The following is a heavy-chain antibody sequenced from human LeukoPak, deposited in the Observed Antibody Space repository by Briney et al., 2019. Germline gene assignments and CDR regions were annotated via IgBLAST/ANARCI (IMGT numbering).Heavy chain of an antibody. CDR3: ARGTGGDYGGLNWFDP. CDR2: IYYSGST. J-gene: IGHJ5*02. CDR1: GGSISSYY. V-gene: IGHV4-59*01. Sequence: KPSETLSLTCTVSGGSISSYYWSWIRQPPGKGLEWIGYIYYSGSTNYNPSLKSRVTISVDTSKNQFSLKLSSVTAADTAVYYCARGTGGDYGGLNWFDPWGQGTLVTVSS. D-gene: IGHD4-17*01.